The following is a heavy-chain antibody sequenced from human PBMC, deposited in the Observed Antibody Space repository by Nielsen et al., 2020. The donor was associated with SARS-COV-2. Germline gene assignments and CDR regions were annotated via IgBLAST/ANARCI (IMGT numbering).Heavy chain of an antibody. D-gene: IGHD2-21*02. CDR3: ARGRGKYCGGDCYLFDD. CDR1: GFIFSSCA. V-gene: IGHV3-23*01. J-gene: IGHJ4*02. CDR2: TSGSDST. Sequence: GESLKISCAVSGFIFSSCAMSWVRQAPGKSLEWVSTTSGSDSTYYADSVKGRFTISRDNSKNTVYLQMNSLRADDTAGYYCARGRGKYCGGDCYLFDDWGQGTLVTVSS.